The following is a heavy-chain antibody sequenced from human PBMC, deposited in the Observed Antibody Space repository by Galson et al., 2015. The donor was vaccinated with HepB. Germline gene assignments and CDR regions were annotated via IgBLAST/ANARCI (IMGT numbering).Heavy chain of an antibody. J-gene: IGHJ3*02. CDR1: GFTFSSYW. D-gene: IGHD3-10*01. CDR2: IKQDGSEK. Sequence: SLRLSCAASGFTFSSYWMSWVRQAPGKGLEWVANIKQDGSEKYYVDSVKGRFTISRDNAKNSLYLQMNSLRAEDTAVYYCARAGLLWFGEPYAFDIWGQGTMVTVSS. V-gene: IGHV3-7*03. CDR3: ARAGLLWFGEPYAFDI.